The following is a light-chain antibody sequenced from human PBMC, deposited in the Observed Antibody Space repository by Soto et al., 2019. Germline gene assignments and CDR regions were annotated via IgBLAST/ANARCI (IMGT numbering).Light chain of an antibody. J-gene: IGLJ3*02. V-gene: IGLV2-14*01. CDR1: SSDVGIYNY. CDR3: TSFTTSSIWV. CDR2: EVS. Sequence: QLVLTQPASVSGSPGQSITISCTGTSSDVGIYNYVSWYQQHPGKAPKVIICEVSNRPSGVSNRFSGSKSGNTASLTISGLRAEDEADYYCTSFTTSSIWVFGGGTKLTVL.